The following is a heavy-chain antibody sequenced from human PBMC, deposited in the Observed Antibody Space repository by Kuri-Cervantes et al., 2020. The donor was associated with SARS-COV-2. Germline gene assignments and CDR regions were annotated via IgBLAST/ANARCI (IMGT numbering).Heavy chain of an antibody. CDR1: GFTFSSYA. Sequence: GESLKISCAASGFTFSSYAMSWVRQAPGKGLEWVSAISGSGGSTYYADSVKGRFTISRDNSKNTLYLQMNSLRAEDTAVYYCAKFLTIGGYYYYMDVWGIGTTVTVSS. CDR2: ISGSGGST. CDR3: AKFLTIGGYYYYMDV. J-gene: IGHJ6*03. D-gene: IGHD3-22*01. V-gene: IGHV3-23*01.